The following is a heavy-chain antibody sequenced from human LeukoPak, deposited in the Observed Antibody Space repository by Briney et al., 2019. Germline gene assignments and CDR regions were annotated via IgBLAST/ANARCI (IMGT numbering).Heavy chain of an antibody. CDR2: ISQSGTT. CDR1: GYSISSGYY. D-gene: IGHD2-15*01. CDR3: AREGSCSGGTCLDS. Sequence: SETLSLTCSVSGYSISSGYYWTWIRQPPGKGLEWIGSISQSGTTFNNPSLKSRITTSVDTSMNQFPLKLTSVTAADTAVYYCAREGSCSGGTCLDSWGRGTLVTVSS. J-gene: IGHJ4*02. V-gene: IGHV4-38-2*02.